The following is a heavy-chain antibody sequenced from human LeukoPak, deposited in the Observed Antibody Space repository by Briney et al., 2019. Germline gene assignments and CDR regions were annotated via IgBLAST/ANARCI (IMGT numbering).Heavy chain of an antibody. CDR3: ARVRAYSSSWYSRVYGMDV. CDR1: GGSISSYY. CDR2: IYYSGST. V-gene: IGHV4-59*01. J-gene: IGHJ6*02. Sequence: SETLSLTCTVSGGSISSYYWSWIRQPPGKGLEWIGYIYYSGSTNYNPSLKSRVTISVDTSKNQFSLKLSSVTAADTAVYYCARVRAYSSSWYSRVYGMDVWGQGTTVTVSS. D-gene: IGHD6-13*01.